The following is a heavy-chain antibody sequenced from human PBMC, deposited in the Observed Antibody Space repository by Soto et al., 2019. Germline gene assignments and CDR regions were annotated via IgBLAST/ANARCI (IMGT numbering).Heavy chain of an antibody. CDR3: ERGGSDYYFDY. Sequence: GGALRLSCAASGFTFSSYAMHWVRQAPGKGLEYVSAISSNGGSTYYANSVKGRLTISRDNSKNTLYLQMGSLRAEDMAVYYCERGGSDYYFDYWGQGTLVTAPQ. J-gene: IGHJ4*02. D-gene: IGHD2-21*02. CDR2: ISSNGGST. V-gene: IGHV3-64*01. CDR1: GFTFSSYA.